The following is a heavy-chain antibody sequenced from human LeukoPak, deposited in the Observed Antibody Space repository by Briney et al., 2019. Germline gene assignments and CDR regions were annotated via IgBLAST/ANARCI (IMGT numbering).Heavy chain of an antibody. J-gene: IGHJ4*02. CDR2: IIPIFGTA. D-gene: IGHD3-22*01. CDR1: GATFSRYA. CDR3: ARGPPPDYYDSSGYYIFDY. V-gene: IGHV1-69*13. Sequence: SVKLSCKASGATFSRYAISWVRQAPGQGLEWMGGIIPIFGTANYAQKFQGRVTITADESTSTAYMELSSLRSEDTTVYYCARGPPPDYYDSSGYYIFDYWGQGTLVTVSS.